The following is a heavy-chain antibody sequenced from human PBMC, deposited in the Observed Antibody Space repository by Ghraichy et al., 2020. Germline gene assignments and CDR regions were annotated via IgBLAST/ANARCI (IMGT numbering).Heavy chain of an antibody. CDR2: FDPEDGET. J-gene: IGHJ4*02. CDR1: GYTLTELS. D-gene: IGHD6-13*01. CDR3: ATDYPSYSSSWFQGLN. Sequence: ASVKVSGKVSGYTLTELSMHWVRQAPGKGLEWMGGFDPEDGETIYAQKFQGRVTMTEDTATDTAYMELSSLRSEDTAVYYCATDYPSYSSSWFQGLNWGQGTLVTVSS. V-gene: IGHV1-24*01.